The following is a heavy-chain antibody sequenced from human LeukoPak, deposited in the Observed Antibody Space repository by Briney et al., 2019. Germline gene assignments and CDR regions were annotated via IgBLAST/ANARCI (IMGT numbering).Heavy chain of an antibody. J-gene: IGHJ6*02. Sequence: PRRSLRLSCAVPGFTFSSYGMHSVRQAPGRGLGWVAVISYDGSNKNYADSVKGRFTISRDNSKNTLYLQMNSLRAEDTAVYYCAKGDQLWLGSYYYYYGMDVWGQGTTVTVSS. CDR3: AKGDQLWLGSYYYYYGMDV. V-gene: IGHV3-30*18. CDR2: ISYDGSNK. D-gene: IGHD5-18*01. CDR1: GFTFSSYG.